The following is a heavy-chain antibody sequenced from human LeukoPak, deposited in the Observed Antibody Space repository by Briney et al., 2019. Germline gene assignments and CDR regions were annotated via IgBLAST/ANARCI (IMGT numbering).Heavy chain of an antibody. CDR2: ISSSSSYI. V-gene: IGHV3-21*01. D-gene: IGHD3-3*01. Sequence: GGSLRLSCAASGFTFSSYSMNWVRQAPGKGLEWVSSISSSSSYIYYADSVKGRFTISRDNAKNSLYLQMNSLRAEDTAVYYCGRDPKYDFWSGLALDYWGQGTLVTVSS. CDR3: GRDPKYDFWSGLALDY. J-gene: IGHJ4*02. CDR1: GFTFSSYS.